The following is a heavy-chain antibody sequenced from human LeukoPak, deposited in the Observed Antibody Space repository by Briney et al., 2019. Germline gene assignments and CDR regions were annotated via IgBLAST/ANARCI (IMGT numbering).Heavy chain of an antibody. CDR1: GYTFTGYY. D-gene: IGHD5-18*01. V-gene: IGHV1-2*06. Sequence: ASVKVSCKASGYTFTGYYMHWVRQAPGQGLEWLGRINPNTGGTDDAQNFQGRVTMTRDTFMNTAYMELSRLRADDTAVYYCARDRSVYSYGEPLDHWGQGTLVIVSS. CDR3: ARDRSVYSYGEPLDH. CDR2: INPNTGGT. J-gene: IGHJ4*02.